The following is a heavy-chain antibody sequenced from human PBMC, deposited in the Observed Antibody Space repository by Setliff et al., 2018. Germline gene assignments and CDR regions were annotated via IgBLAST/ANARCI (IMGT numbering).Heavy chain of an antibody. J-gene: IGHJ4*02. CDR3: ARDRSYYASGSFTKWFDY. CDR2: FFYSGDS. V-gene: IGHV4-59*11. D-gene: IGHD3-10*01. Sequence: SETLSLTCTVSGASINSHYWSWIRQPPGKGLEWIGLFFYSGDSRYNPSPKSRVTMSVDASRNQFSLKLSSVTAADTAIYYCARDRSYYASGSFTKWFDYWGQGTLVTVSS. CDR1: GASINSHY.